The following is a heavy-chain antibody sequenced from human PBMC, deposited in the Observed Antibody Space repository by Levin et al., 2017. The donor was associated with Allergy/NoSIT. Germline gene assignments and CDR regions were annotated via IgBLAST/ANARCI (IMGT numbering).Heavy chain of an antibody. J-gene: IGHJ4*02. CDR1: GGSISSYY. D-gene: IGHD4-17*01. CDR3: ARDRYGDYFDY. V-gene: IGHV4-59*01. Sequence: SETLSLTCTVSGGSISSYYWSWIRQPPGKGLEWIGYIYYSGSTNYNPSLKSRVTISVDTSKNQFSLKLSSVTAADTAVYYCARDRYGDYFDYWGQGTLVTVSS. CDR2: IYYSGST.